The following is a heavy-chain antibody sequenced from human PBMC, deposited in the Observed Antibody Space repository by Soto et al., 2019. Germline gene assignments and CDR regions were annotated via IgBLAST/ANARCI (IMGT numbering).Heavy chain of an antibody. V-gene: IGHV1-3*01. CDR1: GYTFTSYA. J-gene: IGHJ5*02. CDR2: INAGNGNT. CDR3: ARSGVVPAAFPPDGHWFDP. D-gene: IGHD2-2*01. Sequence: ASVKVSCKASGYTFTSYAMHWVRQAPGQRLEWMGWINAGNGNTKYSQKFQGRVTITRDTSASTAYMELSSLRSEDTAVYYCARSGVVPAAFPPDGHWFDPWGQGTLVTVSS.